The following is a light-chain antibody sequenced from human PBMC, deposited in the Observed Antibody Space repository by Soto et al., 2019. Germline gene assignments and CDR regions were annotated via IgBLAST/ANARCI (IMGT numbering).Light chain of an antibody. CDR1: SSNIGSYT. V-gene: IGLV1-44*01. J-gene: IGLJ2*01. CDR2: SNS. Sequence: QSVLIQPPSASGTPGQRVTVSCSGGSSNIGSYTVNWYQQLPGAAPKLLIYSNSQRPSGVPDRFSASKSGTSASLAISGLQSEDEAEYYCSSYTSSSTLVVFGGGTKLTVL. CDR3: SSYTSSSTLVV.